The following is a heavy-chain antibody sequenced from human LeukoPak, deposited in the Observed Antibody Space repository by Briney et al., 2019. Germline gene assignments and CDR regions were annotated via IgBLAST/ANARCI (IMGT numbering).Heavy chain of an antibody. V-gene: IGHV1-69*11. CDR2: TIPILGTT. D-gene: IGHD3-3*01. J-gene: IGHJ6*03. CDR1: GGTFRSYA. CDR3: AFTDYDFMSSSYYMDV. Sequence: ASVKVSCKASGGTFRSYAITWMRQAPGQGPEWMGRTIPILGTTKYIQKFQGRLTITTDEYTSTAYMQLSSLILEDTAVYFCAFTDYDFMSSSYYMDVWGKGTTVIVSS.